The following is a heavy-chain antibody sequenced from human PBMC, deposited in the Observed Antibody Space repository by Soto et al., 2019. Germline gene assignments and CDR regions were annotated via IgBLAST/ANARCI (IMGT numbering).Heavy chain of an antibody. J-gene: IGHJ5*02. Sequence: EVQLVESGGGLVQPGGSLRLSCAASGFTFSSYEMNWVRQAPGKGLEWVSYISSSGSTIYYADSVKGRFTISRDNAKNSLYLQMNSLRAEDTAVYYCARVGGSYWLDWFDPWGQGTLVTVSS. V-gene: IGHV3-48*03. CDR1: GFTFSSYE. D-gene: IGHD1-26*01. CDR3: ARVGGSYWLDWFDP. CDR2: ISSSGSTI.